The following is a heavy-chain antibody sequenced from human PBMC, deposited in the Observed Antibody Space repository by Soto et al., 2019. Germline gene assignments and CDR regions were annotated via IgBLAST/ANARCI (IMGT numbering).Heavy chain of an antibody. CDR1: GGSISSSSYY. CDR2: IYYSGST. Sequence: PSETLSLTCTVSGGSISSSSYYWGWIRQPPGKGLEWIGSIYYSGSTYYNPSLKSRVTISVDTSKNQFSLKLSSVTAADTAVYYCARHASGYDFSFDYWGQGTLVTVSS. CDR3: ARHASGYDFSFDY. D-gene: IGHD5-12*01. J-gene: IGHJ4*02. V-gene: IGHV4-39*01.